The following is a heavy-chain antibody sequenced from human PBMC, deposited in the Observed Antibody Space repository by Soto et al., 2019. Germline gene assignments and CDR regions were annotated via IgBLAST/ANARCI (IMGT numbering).Heavy chain of an antibody. J-gene: IGHJ6*02. CDR3: ARDYFRFNSGYGFNIVV. D-gene: IGHD5-12*01. CDR2: ISYDGSNK. V-gene: IGHV3-30-3*01. Sequence: PGGSLRLSCAASGFTFSSYAMHWVRQAPGKGLEWVAVISYDGSNKYYADSVKGRFTISRDNSKNTLYLQMNSLRAEDTAVYYCARDYFRFNSGYGFNIVVWGQGTTVTVS. CDR1: GFTFSSYA.